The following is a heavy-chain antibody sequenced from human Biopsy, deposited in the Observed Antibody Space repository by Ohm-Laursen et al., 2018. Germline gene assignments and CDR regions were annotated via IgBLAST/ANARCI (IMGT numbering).Heavy chain of an antibody. CDR2: ISYRGTT. CDR1: GGPIDSYY. V-gene: IGHV4-59*05. D-gene: IGHD3-3*01. Sequence: PGTLSLTCTVSGGPIDSYYWSWIRQPPGKGLEWIGSISYRGTTSYNPSLKSRVAISVDTSKNRLSLSLNSVTAADTAVFYCARLRGGVVINYSWFDPWGQGILVTVSS. CDR3: ARLRGGVVINYSWFDP. J-gene: IGHJ5*02.